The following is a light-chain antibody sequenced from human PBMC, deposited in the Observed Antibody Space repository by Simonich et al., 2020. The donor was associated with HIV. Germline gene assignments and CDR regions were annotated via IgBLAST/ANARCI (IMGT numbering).Light chain of an antibody. CDR1: QGISNS. J-gene: IGKJ2*01. Sequence: DIQMTQSPSSLSASVGDRVTVTCRASQGISNSLAWYQQKPGKAPKLLLYAASRLESGVPSRFSGSGSGTEFTLTISSLQSEDFAVYYCQQYNNWPPYTFGQGTKLEIK. V-gene: IGKV1-NL1*01. CDR3: QQYNNWPPYT. CDR2: AAS.